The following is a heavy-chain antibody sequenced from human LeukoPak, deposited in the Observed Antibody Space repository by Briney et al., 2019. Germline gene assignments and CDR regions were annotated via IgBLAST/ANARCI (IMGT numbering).Heavy chain of an antibody. D-gene: IGHD6-19*01. CDR2: INQDGSDK. CDR1: GFTLSSYW. V-gene: IGHV3-7*01. J-gene: IGHJ4*02. CDR3: ARVGSGWYTYYFDY. Sequence: GGSLRLSCAASGFTLSSYWMSWVRQAPGKGLEWVANINQDGSDKYYGDSVKGRFTISRDNAKNSLYLQMNSLRAEDTAVYYCARVGSGWYTYYFDYWGQGTLVTVSS.